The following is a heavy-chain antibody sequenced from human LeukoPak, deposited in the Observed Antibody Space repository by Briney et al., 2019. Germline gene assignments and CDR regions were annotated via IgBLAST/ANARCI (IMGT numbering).Heavy chain of an antibody. J-gene: IGHJ4*02. CDR1: GYTFTSYD. V-gene: IGHV1-8*01. D-gene: IGHD6-13*01. CDR2: MNPNSGNT. CDR3: ASLWKAAAGTGGTDY. Sequence: ASVKVSCKASGYTFTSYDINWVRQATGQGLEWMGWMNPNSGNTGYAQKFKGRVTMTRNTSISTAYMELSSLRSEDTAVYYCASLWKAAAGTGGTDYWGQGTLVTVSS.